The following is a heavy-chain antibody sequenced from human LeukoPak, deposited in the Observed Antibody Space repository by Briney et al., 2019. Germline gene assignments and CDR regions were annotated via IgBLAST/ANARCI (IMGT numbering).Heavy chain of an antibody. D-gene: IGHD2-8*01. CDR2: MNPNSGNT. Sequence: GASVKVSCKASGYTFTSYDINWVRQATGQGLEWMGWMNPNSGNTGYAQKFQGRVTITRNTSISTAYMELSSLRSEDTAVYYCATDHWPQWGTLGYWGQGTLVTVSS. CDR1: GYTFTSYD. CDR3: ATDHWPQWGTLGY. J-gene: IGHJ4*02. V-gene: IGHV1-8*03.